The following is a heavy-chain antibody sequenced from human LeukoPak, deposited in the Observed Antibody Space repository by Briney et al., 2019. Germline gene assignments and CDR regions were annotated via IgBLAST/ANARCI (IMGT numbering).Heavy chain of an antibody. CDR2: IYYSGST. V-gene: IGHV4-59*01. D-gene: IGHD3-10*01. CDR3: ARGSNWFDP. J-gene: IGHJ5*02. Sequence: PSETLSLTCTVSGGSISSYYWSWIRQPPGKGLEWIGYIYYSGSTNYNPSLKSRVTISVDTSKNQFSLKLSSVTAADTAVYYCARGSNWFDPWGQGTLVTVSS. CDR1: GGSISSYY.